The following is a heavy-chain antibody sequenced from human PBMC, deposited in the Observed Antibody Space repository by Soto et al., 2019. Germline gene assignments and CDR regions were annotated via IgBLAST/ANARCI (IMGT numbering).Heavy chain of an antibody. CDR1: GFTFSSYW. CDR3: ARFYYDSSGYLPSPYYYYYGMDV. D-gene: IGHD3-22*01. J-gene: IGHJ6*02. V-gene: IGHV3-7*04. CDR2: IKQDGSEK. Sequence: PGGSLRLSCAASGFTFSSYWMSWVRQAPGKGLEWVANIKQDGSEKYYVDSVKGRFTISRDNAKNSLYLQMNSLGAEDTAVYYCARFYYDSSGYLPSPYYYYYGMDVWGQGTTVTVSS.